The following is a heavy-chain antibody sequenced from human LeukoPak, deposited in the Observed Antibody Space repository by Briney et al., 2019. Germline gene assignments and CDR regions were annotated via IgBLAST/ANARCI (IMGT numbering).Heavy chain of an antibody. CDR2: INPNGGST. CDR1: GYTFTSYY. Sequence: ASVKVSCKASGYTFTSYYMHWVRQPPGQGLEWMGIINPNGGSTSYAQKFQGRVTMTRDTSTSTVYMELSSLRSEDTAVYYCAREGGYGGNQSPPLENYYYYGMDVGGQGTRVTVSS. J-gene: IGHJ6*02. CDR3: AREGGYGGNQSPPLENYYYYGMDV. V-gene: IGHV1-46*01. D-gene: IGHD4-23*01.